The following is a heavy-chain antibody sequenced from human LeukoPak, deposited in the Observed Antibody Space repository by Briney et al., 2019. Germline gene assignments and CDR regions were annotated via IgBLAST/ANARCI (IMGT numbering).Heavy chain of an antibody. Sequence: ASVKVSCKASGYTFTGYYMHWVRQAPGQGLEWMGWINPNSGGTNYAQKFQGRVTMTRDTSISTAYMELSRLRSDDTAVYYCARLFASYSGYDRYYYMDVWGKGTTVTISS. J-gene: IGHJ6*03. CDR1: GYTFTGYY. CDR3: ARLFASYSGYDRYYYMDV. CDR2: INPNSGGT. D-gene: IGHD5-12*01. V-gene: IGHV1-2*02.